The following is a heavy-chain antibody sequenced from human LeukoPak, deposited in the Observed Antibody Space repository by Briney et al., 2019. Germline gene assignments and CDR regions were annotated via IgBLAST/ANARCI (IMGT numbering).Heavy chain of an antibody. CDR2: IYYSGST. V-gene: IGHV4-39*01. CDR3: ARLGVVSGFDY. D-gene: IGHD3-3*01. CDR1: GGSISSSSYF. Sequence: SSETLSLTCTVSGGSISSSSYFWDWIRQPPGEGLEWIGCIYYSGSTYYNPSLKSRVTISVDTSKNQFSLRLSSVTATDTAVYYCARLGVVSGFDYWGQGTLVTVSS. J-gene: IGHJ4*02.